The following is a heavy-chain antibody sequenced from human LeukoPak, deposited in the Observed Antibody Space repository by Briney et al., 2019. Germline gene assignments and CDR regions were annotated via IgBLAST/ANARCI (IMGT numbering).Heavy chain of an antibody. CDR1: GGSITSGPHY. CDR2: VQTTGSL. V-gene: IGHV4-61*02. Sequence: SETLSLTCTVSGGSITSGPHYWNWIRQSAEKGLEWIGRVQTTGSLDYNPSLKSRVTISMDTSTNHFSLMMNSLTTTDTAVYYCARGASHGQDDFDYWGQGTLVTVSS. J-gene: IGHJ4*02. CDR3: ARGASHGQDDFDY.